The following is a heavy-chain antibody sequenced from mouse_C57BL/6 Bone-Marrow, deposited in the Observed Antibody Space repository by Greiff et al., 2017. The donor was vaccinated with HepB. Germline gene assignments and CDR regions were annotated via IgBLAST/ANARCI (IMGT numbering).Heavy chain of an antibody. J-gene: IGHJ2*01. V-gene: IGHV14-2*01. Sequence: EVPLQQSGAELVKPGASVKLSCTASGFTLKDYYMHLVKQSTDPGLDWIGMIDTEDGDTKYAPKFQGKATIIADTSSNTAYLQLSSLTSEDTAGYYCALYYAPDYWGQGTTLTVSS. CDR3: ALYYAPDY. CDR1: GFTLKDYY. D-gene: IGHD1-1*01. CDR2: IDTEDGDT.